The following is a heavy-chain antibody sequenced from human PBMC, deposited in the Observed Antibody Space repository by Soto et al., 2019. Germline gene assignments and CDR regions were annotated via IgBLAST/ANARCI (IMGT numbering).Heavy chain of an antibody. CDR3: ARSSPRRVRAYYYGMDV. V-gene: IGHV4-59*01. Sequence: SETLSLTCTVSGGSISSYYWSWIRQPPGKGLEWIGYIYYSGSTNYNPSLKSRVTISVDTSKNQFSLKLNSVTAADTAVYYCARSSPRRVRAYYYGMDVWGQGTTVTVS. CDR2: IYYSGST. D-gene: IGHD3-22*01. J-gene: IGHJ6*02. CDR1: GGSISSYY.